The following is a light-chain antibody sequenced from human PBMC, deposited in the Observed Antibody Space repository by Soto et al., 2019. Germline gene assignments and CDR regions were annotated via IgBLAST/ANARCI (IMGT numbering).Light chain of an antibody. CDR3: QQLNSYPRT. V-gene: IGKV1-9*01. CDR2: AAS. CDR1: QGISSY. Sequence: DIRLTQSPSFLSASVGDRVTITCRASQGISSYLAWYQQKPGKAPKLLIYAASTLQSGVPSRFSGSGSGTEFTLTISSLQPEDFATYYFQQLNSYPRTFGQGTKVEIK. J-gene: IGKJ1*01.